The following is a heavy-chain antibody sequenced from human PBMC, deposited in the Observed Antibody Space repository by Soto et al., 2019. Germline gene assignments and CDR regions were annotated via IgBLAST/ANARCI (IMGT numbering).Heavy chain of an antibody. J-gene: IGHJ4*02. V-gene: IGHV3-11*01. CDR1: GFTFSDYY. Sequence: QVQLVESGGGLVQTSGSLRIACVASGFTFSDYYMSWVRQAPGKGLEWVSYISSCGNTIYYADSVKGRFTISRDNAKNSVYLQMNSLRAEDTALYFCAKMSSENYYDPVFSWGQGTLVTVSS. CDR3: AKMSSENYYDPVFS. CDR2: ISSCGNTI. D-gene: IGHD3-22*01.